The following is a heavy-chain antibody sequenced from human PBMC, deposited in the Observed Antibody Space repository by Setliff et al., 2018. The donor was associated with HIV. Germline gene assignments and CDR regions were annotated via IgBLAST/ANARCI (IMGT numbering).Heavy chain of an antibody. CDR3: VRGIYDSSGFWYPHGDS. V-gene: IGHV1-8*01. J-gene: IGHJ5*01. Sequence: ASVKVSCKASGYTFTSYDINWVRQATGNGLEWMGWINPYSGNTGYAQKFQGRVTMTRETSTSTAYLELSNLRAEDTAVYYCVRGIYDSSGFWYPHGDSWGQGTLVTVSS. CDR1: GYTFTSYD. CDR2: INPYSGNT. D-gene: IGHD3-22*01.